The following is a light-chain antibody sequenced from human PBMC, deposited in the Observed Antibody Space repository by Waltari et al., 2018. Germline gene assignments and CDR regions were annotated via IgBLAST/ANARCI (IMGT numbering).Light chain of an antibody. V-gene: IGLV2-14*03. Sequence: WYQQRPGKAPKLLIYDVTKRPAGVSNRFSGSKSANTASLTISGLQAEDEADYYCFSYRRSSTWVFGEGTKLTVL. CDR3: FSYRRSSTWV. J-gene: IGLJ3*02. CDR2: DVT.